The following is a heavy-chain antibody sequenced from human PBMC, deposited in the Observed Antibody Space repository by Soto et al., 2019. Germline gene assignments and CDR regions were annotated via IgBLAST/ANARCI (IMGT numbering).Heavy chain of an antibody. Sequence: EVQLLESGGDLVQPGGSLRLSCAASGFTVSNWAMAWVRQGPGKGLEWVSSISDSGGTTYYADSAKGRFTIARDNSKNTLYLQTNTLRANDTSIYYCARILDYSRRDGLDVWGQGTTVTVSS. CDR3: ARILDYSRRDGLDV. D-gene: IGHD2-8*01. V-gene: IGHV3-23*01. CDR1: GFTVSNWA. J-gene: IGHJ6*02. CDR2: ISDSGGTT.